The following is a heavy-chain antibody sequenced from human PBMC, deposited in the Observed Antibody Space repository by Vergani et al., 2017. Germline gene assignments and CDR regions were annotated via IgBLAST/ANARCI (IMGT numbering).Heavy chain of an antibody. D-gene: IGHD1-14*01. J-gene: IGHJ5*02. CDR2: TWYDGNNK. Sequence: QVQLVESGGGVVQPGRSLRLSCAASGFTFNQYGMHWVRQAPGKGLEWVAVTWYDGNNKQYADSVKGRLTISRDNSKSTMYLQMNSLRDEDTGVYYCARDLRLFYNRFDPWGQGTLVTVSS. CDR1: GFTFNQYG. V-gene: IGHV3-33*01. CDR3: ARDLRLFYNRFDP.